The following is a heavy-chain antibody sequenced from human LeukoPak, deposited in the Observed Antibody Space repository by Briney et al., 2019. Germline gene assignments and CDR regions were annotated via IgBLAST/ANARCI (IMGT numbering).Heavy chain of an antibody. V-gene: IGHV4-38-2*02. D-gene: IGHD2-15*01. CDR1: GGSISSGYY. Sequence: SETLSLTCTVSGGSISSGYYWGWIRQPPGKGLEWIGSIYHSGSTYYNPSLKSRVTISVDTSKNQFSLKLSSVTAADTAVYYCARAQDGGYLGYWGQGTLVTVSS. J-gene: IGHJ4*02. CDR2: IYHSGST. CDR3: ARAQDGGYLGY.